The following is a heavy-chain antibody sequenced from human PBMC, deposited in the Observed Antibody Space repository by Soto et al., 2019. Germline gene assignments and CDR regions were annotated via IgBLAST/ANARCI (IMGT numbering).Heavy chain of an antibody. Sequence: QVRLQQWGAGLLKPSETLSLTCAVYGGSFSGFSWSWIGQPPGKGLEWIGEINHSGRTNYYPSLKSRVTLSVDTSKDQLSLKLSSVTAADTAVYYCARRGLVEPAAVIRYWGQGTLVTVSS. CDR3: ARRGLVEPAAVIRY. J-gene: IGHJ4*02. V-gene: IGHV4-34*01. CDR1: GGSFSGFS. CDR2: INHSGRT. D-gene: IGHD2-2*01.